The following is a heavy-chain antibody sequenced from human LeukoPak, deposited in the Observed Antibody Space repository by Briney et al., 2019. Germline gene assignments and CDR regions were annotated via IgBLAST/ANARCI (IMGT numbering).Heavy chain of an antibody. CDR3: ARAAGDPPDY. V-gene: IGHV1-46*01. CDR1: GYTFTSNY. Sequence: ASVKVSCKASGYTFTSNYMHWVRQAPGQGPEWMGIINPSGGSTSYAQKFQGRVTMSRDTSTSTVYLELSSLRSEDTAVYYCARAAGDPPDYWGQGTLLTVSS. D-gene: IGHD3-10*01. J-gene: IGHJ4*02. CDR2: INPSGGST.